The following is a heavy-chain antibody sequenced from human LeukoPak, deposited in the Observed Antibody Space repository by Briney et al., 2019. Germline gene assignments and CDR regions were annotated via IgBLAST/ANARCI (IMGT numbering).Heavy chain of an antibody. Sequence: ASVKVSCKASGGTFSRHTISWVRQSPGQGLEWMGGITPMFGTSNYAQKFRGRATITADESTSTAYVELSSLRSEDTAVYYCARDSSEFRSLLFHWGQGTLVTVSS. J-gene: IGHJ1*01. CDR3: ARDSSEFRSLLFH. CDR1: GGTFSRHT. D-gene: IGHD1-14*01. CDR2: ITPMFGTS. V-gene: IGHV1-69*13.